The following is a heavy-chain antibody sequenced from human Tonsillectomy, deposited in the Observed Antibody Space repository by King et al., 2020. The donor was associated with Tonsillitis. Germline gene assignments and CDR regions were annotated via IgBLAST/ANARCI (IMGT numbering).Heavy chain of an antibody. D-gene: IGHD1-14*01. CDR1: GFSLSTRGVG. V-gene: IGHV2-5*01. J-gene: IGHJ4*02. CDR3: AHRPTPTLSTTAGYYDD. Sequence: TLKESGPTVVKPTQALTLTCAFSGFSLSTRGVGVGWIRQPPGKALEWLALIYGNDDKRDSPSLKSRRTITRDTSKNQVVLTMTNMDPVDTAIYYCAHRPTPTLSTTAGYYDDWGQGTLVTVSS. CDR2: IYGNDDK.